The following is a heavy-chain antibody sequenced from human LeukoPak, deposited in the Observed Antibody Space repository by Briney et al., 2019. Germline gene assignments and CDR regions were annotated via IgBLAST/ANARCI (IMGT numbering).Heavy chain of an antibody. J-gene: IGHJ4*02. Sequence: GASVKVSCKASGYTFTSYYMHWVRQAPGQGLEWMGIINPSGGSTSYAQKFQGRVTMTRDTSISTAYMELSRLRSDDTAVYYCARSRGPPITIFGVVILRSYFDYWGQGTLVTVSS. V-gene: IGHV1-46*01. CDR2: INPSGGST. CDR1: GYTFTSYY. D-gene: IGHD3-3*01. CDR3: ARSRGPPITIFGVVILRSYFDY.